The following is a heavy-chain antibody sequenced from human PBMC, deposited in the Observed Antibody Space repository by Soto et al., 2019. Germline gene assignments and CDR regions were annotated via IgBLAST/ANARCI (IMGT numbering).Heavy chain of an antibody. Sequence: GGSLRLSCAASGFTFSSYGMHWVRQAPGKGLEWVAVISYDGSNKYYADSVKGRFTISRDNSKNTLYLQMNSLRAEDTAVYYCARGGESYYYDSSGYYYGYFQHWGQGTLVTVSS. CDR3: ARGGESYYYDSSGYYYGYFQH. D-gene: IGHD3-22*01. V-gene: IGHV3-30*03. CDR1: GFTFSSYG. J-gene: IGHJ1*01. CDR2: ISYDGSNK.